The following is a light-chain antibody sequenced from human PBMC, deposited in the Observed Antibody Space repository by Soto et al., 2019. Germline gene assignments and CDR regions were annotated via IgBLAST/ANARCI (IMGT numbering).Light chain of an antibody. V-gene: IGKV1-9*01. CDR1: QCISSY. CDR2: AAS. CDR3: QQLNSYPFT. Sequence: DIQLTQSPSFLSASVGDRVTIPCRASQCISSYLDWYQQKPGKAPKLLIYAASTLQSGVPSRFSGRGSGTEFTLTISSLQSEDVATYSCQQLNSYPFTLGPGTKVD. J-gene: IGKJ3*01.